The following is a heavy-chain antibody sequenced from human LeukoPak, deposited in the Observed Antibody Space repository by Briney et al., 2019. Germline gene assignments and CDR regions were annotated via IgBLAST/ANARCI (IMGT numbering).Heavy chain of an antibody. J-gene: IGHJ5*02. CDR1: GFTFSDYW. CDR3: ARDLYYFDSSGYYASDL. Sequence: GGSLRLSCAASGFTFSDYWMSWVRQAPGKGLEWVANIKQDGSEKHYVDSLRGRFTISRDNAKNSLDLQMNSLRAQDTAVYFCARDLYYFDSSGYYASDLWGQGTLVTVSS. V-gene: IGHV3-7*01. D-gene: IGHD3-22*01. CDR2: IKQDGSEK.